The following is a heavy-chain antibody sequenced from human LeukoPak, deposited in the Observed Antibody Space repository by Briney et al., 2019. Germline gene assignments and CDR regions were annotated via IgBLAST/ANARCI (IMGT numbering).Heavy chain of an antibody. D-gene: IGHD2-15*01. CDR1: GFTSSSYW. J-gene: IGHJ3*02. CDR2: IKQDGGEK. V-gene: IGHV3-7*01. CDR3: SRDQILGYCSGGSCPPDAFDI. Sequence: GGSLRLSCAASGFTSSSYWMSWVRQAPGKGLEWVANIKQDGGEKYYVDSVKGRFTISRDNAKNSVYLQMNSLRAQDTAVYYCSRDQILGYCSGGSCPPDAFDIWGQGTMVTVSS.